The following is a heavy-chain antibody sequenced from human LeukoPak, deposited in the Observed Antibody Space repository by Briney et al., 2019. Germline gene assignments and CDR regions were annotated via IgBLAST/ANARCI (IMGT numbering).Heavy chain of an antibody. V-gene: IGHV1-2*02. J-gene: IGHJ4*02. CDR2: INPNSGGT. D-gene: IGHD3-10*01. Sequence: ASVKVSCKASGYTFTGYYMHWVRQAPGQGLEWMVWINPNSGGTNYAQKFQGRVTMTRDRSISTAYMELSRLRSDDTAVYYCARDKDYYYGSGIDYWGQGTLVTVSS. CDR3: ARDKDYYYGSGIDY. CDR1: GYTFTGYY.